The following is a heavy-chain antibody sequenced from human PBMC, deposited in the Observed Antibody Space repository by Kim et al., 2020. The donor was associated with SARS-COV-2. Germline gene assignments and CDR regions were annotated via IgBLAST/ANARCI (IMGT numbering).Heavy chain of an antibody. CDR3: AGAMVRGVIISIPYYYYGMDV. V-gene: IGHV3-53*01. D-gene: IGHD3-10*01. Sequence: GGSLRLSCAASGFTVSSNYMSWVRQAPGKGLEWVSVIYSGGSTYYADSVKGRFTISRDNSKNTLYLQMNSLRAEDTAVYYCAGAMVRGVIISIPYYYYGMDVWGQRTTVTVSS. J-gene: IGHJ6*02. CDR1: GFTVSSNY. CDR2: IYSGGST.